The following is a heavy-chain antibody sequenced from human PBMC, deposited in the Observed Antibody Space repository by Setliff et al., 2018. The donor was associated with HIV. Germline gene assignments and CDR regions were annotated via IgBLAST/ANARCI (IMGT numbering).Heavy chain of an antibody. Sequence: LETLSLTCAVSGYAITSGFYWGWIRQPPGKGLEWIGSIYHSGTTNYNSSLKSRVTISIDTSKNQFSLKLSSVTAADTAVYYCARQTATGTSATFDSWGQGSLVTVSS. CDR1: GYAITSGFY. J-gene: IGHJ4*02. CDR2: IYHSGTT. D-gene: IGHD2-21*02. CDR3: ARQTATGTSATFDS. V-gene: IGHV4-38-2*01.